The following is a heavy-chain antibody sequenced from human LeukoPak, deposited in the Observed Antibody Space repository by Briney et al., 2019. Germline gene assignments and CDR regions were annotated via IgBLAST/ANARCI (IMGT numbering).Heavy chain of an antibody. J-gene: IGHJ6*02. V-gene: IGHV3-30-3*01. CDR1: GFTFSSYA. CDR3: ARSPAEFCRGGSCYGMDV. Sequence: PGGSLRLSCAASGFTFSSYAMHWVRQAPGKGLEWVAVISYDGSNKYYADSVKGRFTISRDNSKNTVYLQMNSLRAEDTAVYYCARSPAEFCRGGSCYGMDVWGQGTTVSVSS. D-gene: IGHD2-15*01. CDR2: ISYDGSNK.